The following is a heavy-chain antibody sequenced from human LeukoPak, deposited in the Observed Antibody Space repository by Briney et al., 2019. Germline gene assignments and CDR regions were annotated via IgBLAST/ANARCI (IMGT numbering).Heavy chain of an antibody. Sequence: PGGSLRLSCAASGFTFSSYAMSWVRQAPGKGLEGVSAISGSGGSTYYADSVKGRFTISRDNSKNTLYLQMNSLRAEDTAVYYCAKDVTGLLRFDYWGQGTLVTVSS. D-gene: IGHD3-22*01. CDR3: AKDVTGLLRFDY. J-gene: IGHJ4*02. V-gene: IGHV3-23*01. CDR1: GFTFSSYA. CDR2: ISGSGGST.